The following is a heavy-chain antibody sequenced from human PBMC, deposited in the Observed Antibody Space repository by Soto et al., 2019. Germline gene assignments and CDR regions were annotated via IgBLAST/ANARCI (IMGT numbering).Heavy chain of an antibody. CDR2: TSYDGRDK. CDR1: GFTFRSYV. J-gene: IGHJ1*01. Sequence: QVQLVESGGGVVQPGTSLRVSCVGSGFTFRSYVIHWVRQAPGKGLEWVDLTSYDGRDKYYADSVRGRFTISRDNSRNTVDLQMDRLKLEDTALYYCSRWGTTGGLDVWGQGTLVSV. D-gene: IGHD3-16*01. V-gene: IGHV3-30*19. CDR3: SRWGTTGGLDV.